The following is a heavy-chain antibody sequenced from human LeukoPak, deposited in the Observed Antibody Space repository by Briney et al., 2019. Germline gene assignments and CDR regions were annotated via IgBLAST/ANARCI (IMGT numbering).Heavy chain of an antibody. CDR2: INPNSGGT. Sequence: AAVKVSCKASGYTFTGYDMHLVRQAPGQGLEWMGLINPNSGGTNYAKKFQGRVTMTRETSISTAYMELSRLRSDDTAVYYCARAGSYKDFYYFDYWGQGTLVTVSS. J-gene: IGHJ4*02. CDR1: GYTFTGYD. V-gene: IGHV1-2*02. D-gene: IGHD1-26*01. CDR3: ARAGSYKDFYYFDY.